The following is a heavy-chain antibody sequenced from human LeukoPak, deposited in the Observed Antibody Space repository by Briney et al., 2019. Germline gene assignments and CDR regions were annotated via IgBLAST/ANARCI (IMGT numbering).Heavy chain of an antibody. D-gene: IGHD2-2*01. CDR1: GGTFSIYT. CDR3: AREFRRYCRSTSCNLLDYYYMDV. V-gene: IGHV1-69*04. CDR2: IIPILGIA. Sequence: SVKVSFKASGGTFSIYTISWVRQAPGQGREVVGRIIPILGIANYAQKFQGRVTITNDKSTTTTYLELSRLRSEDTAVYYCAREFRRYCRSTSCNLLDYYYMDVWGKGTTVTVSS. J-gene: IGHJ6*03.